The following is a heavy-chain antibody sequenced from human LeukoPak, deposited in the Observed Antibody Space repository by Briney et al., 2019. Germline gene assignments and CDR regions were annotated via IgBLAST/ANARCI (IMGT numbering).Heavy chain of an antibody. CDR2: ISSSSSYI. Sequence: SGGSLRLSCAASGFTFSSYSMNWVRQASGKGLEWVSSISSSSSYIYYADSVKGRFTISRDNAKNSLYLQMNSLRAEDTAVYYCAREGGIVGAYYFDYWGQGTLVTVSS. J-gene: IGHJ4*02. D-gene: IGHD1-26*01. V-gene: IGHV3-21*01. CDR3: AREGGIVGAYYFDY. CDR1: GFTFSSYS.